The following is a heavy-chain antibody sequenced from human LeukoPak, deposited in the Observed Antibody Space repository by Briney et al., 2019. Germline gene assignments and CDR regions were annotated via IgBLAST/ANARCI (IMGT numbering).Heavy chain of an antibody. CDR3: ARATGRKSFGSFLYSSSWYFDY. D-gene: IGHD6-13*01. CDR1: GYTFTSYY. J-gene: IGHJ4*02. Sequence: GASVKVSCKASGYTFTSYYMHWVRQAPGQGLEWMGIINPSGGSTSYAQKFQGRVTMTRDTSTSTVHMELSSLRSEDTAVYYCARATGRKSFGSFLYSSSWYFDYWGQGTLVTVPS. V-gene: IGHV1-46*01. CDR2: INPSGGST.